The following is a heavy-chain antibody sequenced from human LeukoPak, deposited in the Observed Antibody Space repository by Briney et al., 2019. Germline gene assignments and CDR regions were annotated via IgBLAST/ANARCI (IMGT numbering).Heavy chain of an antibody. D-gene: IGHD1-26*01. V-gene: IGHV3-11*04. CDR2: IGSTI. CDR3: ARDRGIVGTTGYYYMDV. Sequence: PGGSLRLSCVASGFSFSDYYMSWIRQAPGKGLEWVSHIGSTIYYADSVKGRFTISRDNAKNSLYLQMNSLRAEDTAVYYCARDRGIVGTTGYYYMDVWGKGTTVTVSS. CDR1: GFSFSDYY. J-gene: IGHJ6*03.